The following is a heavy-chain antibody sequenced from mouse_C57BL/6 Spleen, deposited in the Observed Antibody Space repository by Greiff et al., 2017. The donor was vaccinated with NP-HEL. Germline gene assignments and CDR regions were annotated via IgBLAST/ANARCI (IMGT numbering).Heavy chain of an antibody. CDR3: ARDHYSNYGYAMDY. Sequence: EVQGVESGGGLVKPGGSLKLSCAASGFTFSDYGMHWVRQAPEKGLEWVAYISSGSSTIYYADTVKGRFTISRDNAKNTLFLQMTSLRSEDTAMYYCARDHYSNYGYAMDYWGQGTSVTVSS. V-gene: IGHV5-17*01. D-gene: IGHD2-5*01. CDR1: GFTFSDYG. J-gene: IGHJ4*01. CDR2: ISSGSSTI.